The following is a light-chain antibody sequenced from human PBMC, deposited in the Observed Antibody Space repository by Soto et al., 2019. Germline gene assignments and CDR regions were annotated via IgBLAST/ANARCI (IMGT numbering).Light chain of an antibody. CDR3: QHRSNWPSVT. V-gene: IGKV3-11*01. J-gene: IGKJ4*01. Sequence: EIVLTQSPATLSLSPGDRATLSCRASQSVTTSVAWYQHQPGQAPRLVIYDASKRATGIPPRFSGSGSGTHFTRTISSLEPEDFAVYYCQHRSNWPSVTFGGGTKLEIK. CDR1: QSVTTS. CDR2: DAS.